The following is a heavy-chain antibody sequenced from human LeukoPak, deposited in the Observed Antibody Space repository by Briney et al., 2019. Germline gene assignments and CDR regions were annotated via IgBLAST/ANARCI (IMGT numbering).Heavy chain of an antibody. Sequence: SETLSLTCAVYGGSFSGYYWSWIRQPPGKGLEWIGEINHSGSTNYNPSLKSRVTISVDTSKNQFSLKLSSVTAADAAVYYCARRGSGSYYTPKPNWFDPGAREPWSPSPQ. CDR1: GGSFSGYY. CDR2: INHSGST. V-gene: IGHV4-34*01. CDR3: ARRGSGSYYTPKPNWFDP. J-gene: IGHJ5*02. D-gene: IGHD3-10*01.